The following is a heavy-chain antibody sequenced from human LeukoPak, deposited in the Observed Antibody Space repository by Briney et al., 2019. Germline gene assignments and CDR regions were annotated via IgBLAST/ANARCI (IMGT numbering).Heavy chain of an antibody. V-gene: IGHV4-4*07. CDR1: GDSINIYY. Sequence: SETLSLICTVSGDSINIYYWTWIRQPAGKGLEWIGRFYSGGSTNYNPSLKSRVTMSLDTSKNQFSLKLTSVTAADAAVYFCASSGYSYGATIPKNYWGQGTLVTVSS. CDR2: FYSGGST. CDR3: ASSGYSYGATIPKNY. J-gene: IGHJ4*02. D-gene: IGHD5-18*01.